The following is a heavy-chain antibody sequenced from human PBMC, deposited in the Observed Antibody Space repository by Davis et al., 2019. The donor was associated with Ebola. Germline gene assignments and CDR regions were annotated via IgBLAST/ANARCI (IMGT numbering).Heavy chain of an antibody. CDR1: GGSVSSGSYY. Sequence: PSETLSLTCTVSGGSVSSGSYYWSWIRQPPGKGLEWIGYIYYSGSTNYNPSLKSRVTISVDTSKNQFSLKLSSVTAADTAVYYCARGYSNYRYWGQGTLVTVSS. CDR3: ARGYSNYRY. J-gene: IGHJ4*02. V-gene: IGHV4-61*01. CDR2: IYYSGST. D-gene: IGHD4-11*01.